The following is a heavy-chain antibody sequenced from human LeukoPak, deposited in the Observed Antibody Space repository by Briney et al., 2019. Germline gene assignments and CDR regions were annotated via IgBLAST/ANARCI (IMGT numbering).Heavy chain of an antibody. CDR1: GFTFRSYA. V-gene: IGHV3-23*01. D-gene: IGHD6-19*01. J-gene: IGHJ4*02. CDR2: ISGSGGST. CDR3: AKDRGYSSGWYLDY. Sequence: GGSLRLSCAGSGFTFRSYAMTWVRQAPGKGLEWVSTISGSGGSTYYADSVGGRFTISRDYSKNTLDLQMNSLRAEDTAVYYCAKDRGYSSGWYLDYWGQGALVTVSS.